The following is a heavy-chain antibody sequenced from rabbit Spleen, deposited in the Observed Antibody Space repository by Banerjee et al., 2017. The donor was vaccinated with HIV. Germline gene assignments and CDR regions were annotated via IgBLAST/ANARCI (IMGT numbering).Heavy chain of an antibody. CDR3: ARDLTSVIGWNFNL. J-gene: IGHJ4*01. CDR1: EFDFSNYG. Sequence: QEQLVETGGGLVQPGGSLKLPCNASEFDFSNYGVSWVRQAPGKGLEWIACINTATGKGVYATWAKGRFTISRTSSTTVTLQMTSLTAADTATYFCARDLTSVIGWNFNLWGQGTLVTVS. V-gene: IGHV1S45*01. D-gene: IGHD1-1*01. CDR2: INTATGKG.